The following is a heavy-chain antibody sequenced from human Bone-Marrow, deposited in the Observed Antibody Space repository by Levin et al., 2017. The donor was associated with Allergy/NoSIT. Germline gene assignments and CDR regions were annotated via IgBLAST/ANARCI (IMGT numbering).Heavy chain of an antibody. CDR2: IYPGDSDT. CDR3: ALSRFTNCSSTSCYNDWFDP. J-gene: IGHJ5*02. D-gene: IGHD2-2*02. V-gene: IGHV5-51*01. Sequence: GGSLRLSCKGSGYSFTSYWIGWVRQMPGKGLEWMGIIYPGDSDTRYSPSFQGQVTISADKSISTAYLQWSSLKASDTAMYYCALSRFTNCSSTSCYNDWFDPWGQGTLVTVSS. CDR1: GYSFTSYW.